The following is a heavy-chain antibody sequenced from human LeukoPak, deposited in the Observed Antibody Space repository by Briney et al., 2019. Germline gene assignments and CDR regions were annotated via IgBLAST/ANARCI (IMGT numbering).Heavy chain of an antibody. CDR3: ARYLRDSGTSRVTLDH. J-gene: IGHJ4*02. D-gene: IGHD2-2*01. CDR2: IGSGGVDT. V-gene: IGHV3-23*01. CDR1: GFIFGKYA. Sequence: GGSLRLYCGASGFIFGKYAMSWVRQAPGKGLEWVSGIGSGGVDTIYADSVKGRFTISRDNSKNTLSLRMGSLRADDTAIYFCARYLRDSGTSRVTLDHWGQGTLVIVSS.